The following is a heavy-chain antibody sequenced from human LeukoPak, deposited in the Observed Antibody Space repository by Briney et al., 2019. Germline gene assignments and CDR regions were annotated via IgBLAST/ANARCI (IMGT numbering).Heavy chain of an antibody. D-gene: IGHD3-3*01. CDR2: ISSSGSTI. V-gene: IGHV3-11*01. CDR3: ARSANKTIFGVAPHYYYYYYMDV. J-gene: IGHJ6*03. Sequence: GGSLRLSCAASGFTFSDYYMSWIRQAPGKGLEWVSYISSSGSTIYYADSVKGRFTISRDNAKNSLYLQMNSLRAEDTAVYYCARSANKTIFGVAPHYYYYYYMDVWGKGTTVTVSS. CDR1: GFTFSDYY.